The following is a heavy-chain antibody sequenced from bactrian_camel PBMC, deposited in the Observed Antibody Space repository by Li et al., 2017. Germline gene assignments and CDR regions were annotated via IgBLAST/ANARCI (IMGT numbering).Heavy chain of an antibody. CDR2: IGVRSAYT. J-gene: IGHJ4*01. Sequence: DVQLVESGGGSVQPGGSLRLSCAFSGSTFNGPIMGWFRQGTGKEREGVAAIGVRSAYTLYADAVKGRFTISQDSARNTVYLQMNNLQPEDTATYYCAEGRGSRGEHCYSLNYWGQGTQVTVS. CDR3: AEGRGSRGEHCYSLNY. V-gene: IGHV3S40*01. D-gene: IGHD6*01. CDR1: GSTFNGPI.